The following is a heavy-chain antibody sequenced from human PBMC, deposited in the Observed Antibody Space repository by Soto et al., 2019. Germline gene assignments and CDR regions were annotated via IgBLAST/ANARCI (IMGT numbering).Heavy chain of an antibody. D-gene: IGHD3-22*01. V-gene: IGHV4-39*01. Sequence: SETLSLTCTVSGGSIGSSSYYWGWIRQPPGKGLEWIGSIYYSGSTYYNPSLKSRVTISVDTSKNQFSLKLSSVTAADTAVYYCARQKAYYYDSSGYFDAFDIWGQGTMVTVSS. CDR2: IYYSGST. CDR3: ARQKAYYYDSSGYFDAFDI. CDR1: GGSIGSSSYY. J-gene: IGHJ3*02.